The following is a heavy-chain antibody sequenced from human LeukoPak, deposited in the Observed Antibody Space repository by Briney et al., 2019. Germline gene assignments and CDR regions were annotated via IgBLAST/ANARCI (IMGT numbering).Heavy chain of an antibody. CDR2: ISYDGSNK. CDR3: ARVLTYYDFWSGLY. J-gene: IGHJ4*02. Sequence: PTGGSLRLSCAASGFTFSSYAMHWVCQAPGKGLEWVAVISYDGSNKYYADSVKGRFTISRDNSKNTLYLQMNSLRAEDTAVYYCARVLTYYDFWSGLYWGQGTLVTVSS. V-gene: IGHV3-30*04. D-gene: IGHD3-3*01. CDR1: GFTFSSYA.